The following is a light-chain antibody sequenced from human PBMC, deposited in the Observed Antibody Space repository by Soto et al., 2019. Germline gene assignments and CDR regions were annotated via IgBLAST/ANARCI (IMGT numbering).Light chain of an antibody. J-gene: IGKJ1*01. CDR2: KAT. Sequence: IQMTQSPSTLSASLGDRVTITCRASQRIDAWLAWYQQKPGTAPKLLIYKATILQSGVPSRFGGSGSGTHFTLAISSLQPDDFATYYCQQYETFSPWTFGQGTKVDIK. CDR3: QQYETFSPWT. CDR1: QRIDAW. V-gene: IGKV1-5*03.